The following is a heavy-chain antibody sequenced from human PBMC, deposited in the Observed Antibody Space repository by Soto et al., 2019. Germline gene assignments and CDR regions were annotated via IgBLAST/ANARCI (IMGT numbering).Heavy chain of an antibody. J-gene: IGHJ4*02. D-gene: IGHD1-26*01. CDR1: GFTFSSYA. CDR2: ISGSGGST. CDR3: TRSGRYLPFDY. V-gene: IGHV3-23*01. Sequence: GGSLRLSCAASGFTFSSYAMSWVRQAPGKGLEWVSAISGSGGSTSYADSVRGRFTISRDNAKNTLNLQMNSLRAEDTAVYYCTRSGRYLPFDYWGQGTLVTVSS.